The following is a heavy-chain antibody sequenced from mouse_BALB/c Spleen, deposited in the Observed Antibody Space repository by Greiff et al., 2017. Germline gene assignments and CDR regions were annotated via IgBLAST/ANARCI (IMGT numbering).Heavy chain of an antibody. CDR3: ARWSYAMDY. CDR2: INPSNGRT. CDR1: GYTFTSYW. Sequence: VQLQQPGAELVKPGASVKLSCKASGYTFTSYWMHWVKQRPGQGLEWIGEINPSNGRTNYNEKFKSKATLTVDKSSSTAYMQLSSLTSEDSAVYYCARWSYAMDYWGQGTSVTVSS. V-gene: IGHV1S81*02. J-gene: IGHJ4*01.